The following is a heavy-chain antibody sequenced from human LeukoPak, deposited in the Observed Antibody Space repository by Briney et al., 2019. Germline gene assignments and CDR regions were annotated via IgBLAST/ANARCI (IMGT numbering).Heavy chain of an antibody. D-gene: IGHD3-3*01. CDR2: ISAYNGNT. J-gene: IGHJ6*02. CDR1: GYTFTSYG. CDR3: AREGTIFGVVITSDYYYYGMDV. V-gene: IGHV1-18*01. Sequence: ASVKVSCKASGYTFTSYGISWVRQAPGQGLEWMGWISAYNGNTNYAQKLQGRVTMTTDTSTSTAYMELGSLRSDDTAVYYCAREGTIFGVVITSDYYYYGMDVWGQGTTVTVSS.